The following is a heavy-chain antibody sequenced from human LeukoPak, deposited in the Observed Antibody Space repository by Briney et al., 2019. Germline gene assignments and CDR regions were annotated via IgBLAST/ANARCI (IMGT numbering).Heavy chain of an antibody. Sequence: SETLSLTCTVSGGSISTTGYYWAWIRQPPGKGLQWIGYIYYSGSTNYNPSLKSRVTISVDTSKNQFSLKLSSVTAADTAVYYCACGYYYVYYFDYWGQGTLVTVSS. D-gene: IGHD3-22*01. CDR2: IYYSGST. J-gene: IGHJ4*02. CDR1: GGSISTTGYY. V-gene: IGHV4-61*05. CDR3: ACGYYYVYYFDY.